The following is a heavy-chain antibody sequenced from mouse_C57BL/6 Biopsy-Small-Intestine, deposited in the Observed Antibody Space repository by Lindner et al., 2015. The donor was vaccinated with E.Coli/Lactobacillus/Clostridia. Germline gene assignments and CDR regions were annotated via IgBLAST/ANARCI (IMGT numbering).Heavy chain of an antibody. D-gene: IGHD2-1*01. CDR2: VYPNNGGS. J-gene: IGHJ1*01. Sequence: VQLQESGPELVKPGDSVKISCKASGYTFTAYTIDWVKQSPGVSLEWIGYVYPNNGGSGYNQQFRSKATLTVDKSSSTAYMELHSLTSEDSAVYYCARFYSWYFDVWGAGTTVTVSA. V-gene: IGHV1-34*02. CDR3: ARFYSWYFDV. CDR1: GYTFTAYT.